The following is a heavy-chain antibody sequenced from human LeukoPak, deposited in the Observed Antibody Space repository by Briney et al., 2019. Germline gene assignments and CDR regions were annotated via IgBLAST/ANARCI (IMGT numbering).Heavy chain of an antibody. CDR2: IRYDGSNK. J-gene: IGHJ4*02. D-gene: IGHD6-13*01. CDR1: GFTFSSYG. CDR3: AKDALYSRSSHVDY. Sequence: GGSLRLSCAASGFTFSSYGMHWVRQAPGKGLEWVAFIRYDGSNKYYADSVKGRFTISRDNSKNTLCLQMNSLRADDTAVYYCAKDALYSRSSHVDYWGQGTLVTVSS. V-gene: IGHV3-30*02.